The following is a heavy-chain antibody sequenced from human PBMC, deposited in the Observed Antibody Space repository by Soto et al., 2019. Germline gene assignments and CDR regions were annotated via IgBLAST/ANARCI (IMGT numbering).Heavy chain of an antibody. D-gene: IGHD3-10*01. Sequence: ASVKVSCKASGYTFTSYGISWVRQAPGQGLEWMGWISAYNGNTNYAQKLQGRVTMATDTSTSTAYMELRSLRSAADTAVYYCARGGPYGSGSYVPPVGFDPWGQGTLVTVSS. V-gene: IGHV1-18*04. CDR3: ARGGPYGSGSYVPPVGFDP. CDR2: ISAYNGNT. CDR1: GYTFTSYG. J-gene: IGHJ5*02.